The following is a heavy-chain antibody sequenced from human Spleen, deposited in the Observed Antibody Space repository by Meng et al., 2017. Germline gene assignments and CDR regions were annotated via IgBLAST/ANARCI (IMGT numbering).Heavy chain of an antibody. D-gene: IGHD3-22*01. Sequence: SGPTLVKPTQTLTLTCTFSGFSLSTSGMRVSWIRQPPGKALEWLARIDWDDEKVYSTSLRTRLTISKDTSKNEVVLTMTNMDPVDTATYFCARQISRGYYYDDTVYKSNSFDTWGQGTMVTVSS. CDR3: ARQISRGYYYDDTVYKSNSFDT. J-gene: IGHJ3*02. V-gene: IGHV2-70*04. CDR2: IDWDDEK. CDR1: GFSLSTSGMR.